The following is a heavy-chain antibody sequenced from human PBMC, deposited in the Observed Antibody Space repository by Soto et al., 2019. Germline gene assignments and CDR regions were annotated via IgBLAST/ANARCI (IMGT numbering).Heavy chain of an antibody. D-gene: IGHD3-3*01. V-gene: IGHV1-46*01. J-gene: IGHJ3*02. CDR1: GYTFTSYY. Sequence: ASVKVACKASGYTFTSYYMHWVRQAPGQGLEWMGIINPSGGSTSYAQKFQGRVTMTRDTSTSTVYMELSSLRSEDTAVYYCARPALRFLELAAFDIWGQGTMVTVSS. CDR3: ARPALRFLELAAFDI. CDR2: INPSGGST.